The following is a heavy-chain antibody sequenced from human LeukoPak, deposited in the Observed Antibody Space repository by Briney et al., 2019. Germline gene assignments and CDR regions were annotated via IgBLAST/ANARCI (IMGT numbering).Heavy chain of an antibody. Sequence: GGSLRLSCAASGFTFSGNWMTWVRQAPGKGLQWVANIKQDGSEKYYVDSVKGRFTVSRDNAENSLYLQMNSLRAEDTAVYYCATSLGSGYYGDVFSDYYYGVDVWGQGTTVTVSS. D-gene: IGHD3-22*01. CDR3: ATSLGSGYYGDVFSDYYYGVDV. V-gene: IGHV3-7*05. CDR2: IKQDGSEK. J-gene: IGHJ6*02. CDR1: GFTFSGNW.